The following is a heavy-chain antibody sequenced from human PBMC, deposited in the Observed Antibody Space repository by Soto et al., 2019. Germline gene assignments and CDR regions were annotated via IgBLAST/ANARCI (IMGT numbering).Heavy chain of an antibody. Sequence: QITLKESGPTLVRPTQTLTLTCTFSGFSLSTRGVAVAWIRQPPGEALEWLALIYWDDDKRYNPSLKSRLTSTKDSSKDQVVLTVSNMEPMDTATYFCAHSQRGPRAFWGPGILVTVSS. V-gene: IGHV2-5*02. CDR2: IYWDDDK. J-gene: IGHJ4*02. D-gene: IGHD3-10*01. CDR3: AHSQRGPRAF. CDR1: GFSLSTRGVA.